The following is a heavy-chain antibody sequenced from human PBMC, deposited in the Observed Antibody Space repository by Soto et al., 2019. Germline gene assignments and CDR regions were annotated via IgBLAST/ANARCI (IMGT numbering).Heavy chain of an antibody. V-gene: IGHV3-74*01. CDR2: INPESTTL. D-gene: IGHD3-10*01. CDR1: EITLNIYW. Sequence: EAQLVESGGGLVQPGGSLTLSCTASEITLNIYWMHWIRQAPGKGLVWVSRINPESTTLTYPDSVTGRFTISRDSAKNTLYLHMNGLRAEDTARYYCTKDTFGAGDSWGQGTLVTVSS. CDR3: TKDTFGAGDS. J-gene: IGHJ4*02.